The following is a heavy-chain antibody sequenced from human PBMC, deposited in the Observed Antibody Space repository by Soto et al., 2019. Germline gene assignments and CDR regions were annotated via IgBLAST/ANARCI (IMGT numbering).Heavy chain of an antibody. CDR3: ARGQIVPTYLGLFDH. V-gene: IGHV3-30-3*01. D-gene: IGHD1-26*01. CDR1: GFTFSSYA. CDR2: ISYNGTNK. J-gene: IGHJ4*02. Sequence: ESGGGVVQPGRSLRLSCAASGFTFSSYAMHWVRQAPGKGLQWVAVISYNGTNKNYADSVKGRFTISRDNSKNTLYLQMNSLRADDTAVYYCARGQIVPTYLGLFDHWGQGTLVTVSS.